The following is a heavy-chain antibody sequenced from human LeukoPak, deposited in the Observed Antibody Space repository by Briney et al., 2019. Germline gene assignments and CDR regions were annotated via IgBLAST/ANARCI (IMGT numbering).Heavy chain of an antibody. CDR3: ARVRPGGWDKGAFDI. V-gene: IGHV4-39*07. CDR2: IYYSGST. D-gene: IGHD6-19*01. Sequence: SETLSLTCTVSGGSISSYYWGWIRQPPGKGLEWIGSIYYSGSTYYNPSLKSRVTISVDTSKNQFSLKLSSVTAADTAVYYCARVRPGGWDKGAFDIWGQGTMVTVSS. CDR1: GGSISSYY. J-gene: IGHJ3*02.